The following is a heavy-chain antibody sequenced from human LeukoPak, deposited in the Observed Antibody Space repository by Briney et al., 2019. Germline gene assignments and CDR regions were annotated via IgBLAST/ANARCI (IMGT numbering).Heavy chain of an antibody. D-gene: IGHD4-23*01. V-gene: IGHV3-23*01. J-gene: IGHJ3*02. CDR3: AAAPSTLTVVASDAFDI. Sequence: GGSLRLSCAASGFTFSSYAMSWVRQAPGKGLEWVSAISGSGGSTYYADSVKGRFTISRDNSKNTLYLQMNSLRAEDTAVYYCAAAPSTLTVVASDAFDIWGQGTMVTVSS. CDR1: GFTFSSYA. CDR2: ISGSGGST.